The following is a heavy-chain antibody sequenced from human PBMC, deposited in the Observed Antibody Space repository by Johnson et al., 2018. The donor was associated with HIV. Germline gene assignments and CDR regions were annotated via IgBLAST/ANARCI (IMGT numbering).Heavy chain of an antibody. V-gene: IGHV3-9*01. D-gene: IGHD1-26*01. Sequence: VLLVESGGGLVRPGGSLRLSCAASGFTFGDYAMHWVRQGPGKGLEWVAGIGWNGFTIGYVDSVKGRFTISRDSSENTLYLQMNSLRPEDTAVYYCAREGAWEVRPGAFDIWGQGTMVTVSS. CDR2: IGWNGFTI. CDR1: GFTFGDYA. J-gene: IGHJ3*02. CDR3: AREGAWEVRPGAFDI.